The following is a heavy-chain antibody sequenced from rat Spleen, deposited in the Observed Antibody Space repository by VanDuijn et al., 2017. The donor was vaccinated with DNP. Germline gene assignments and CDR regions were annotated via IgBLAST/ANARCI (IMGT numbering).Heavy chain of an antibody. Sequence: EVQLVESGGGLVQPGRSLKLSCAASGFTFSNYDMAWVRQAPTKGLEWVASISTSGGSTYYRDSVKGRFTVSRDNAKSTLYLQMDSLRSEDTATYYCARVFRYWGQGVMVTVSS. CDR1: GFTFSNYD. CDR3: ARVFRY. CDR2: ISTSGGST. J-gene: IGHJ2*01. D-gene: IGHD1-3*01. V-gene: IGHV5-25*01.